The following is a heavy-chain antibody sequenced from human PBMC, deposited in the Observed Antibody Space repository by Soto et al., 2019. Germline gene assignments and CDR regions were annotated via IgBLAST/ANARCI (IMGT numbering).Heavy chain of an antibody. Sequence: EVQLVESGGGLVQPGGSLRLSFAASGFTFSSYSMNWVRQAPGKGLEWVSYISSSSSTIYYADSVKGRFTISRDNAKNSLYLQMNSLRDEDTAVYYCAREYAAAAGTAYDYWGQGTLVTVSS. J-gene: IGHJ4*02. CDR3: AREYAAAAGTAYDY. CDR1: GFTFSSYS. D-gene: IGHD6-13*01. V-gene: IGHV3-48*02. CDR2: ISSSSSTI.